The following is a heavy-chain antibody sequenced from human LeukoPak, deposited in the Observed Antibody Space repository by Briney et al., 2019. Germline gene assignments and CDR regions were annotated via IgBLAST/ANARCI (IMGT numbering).Heavy chain of an antibody. V-gene: IGHV4-39*01. J-gene: IGHJ5*02. D-gene: IGHD3-3*01. Sequence: SETLSLTCTVSGGSISSSSYYWGWIRQPPGKGLEWIGSIYYSGSTYYNPSLKSRVTISVDTSKNQFSLKLSSVTAADTAVFYCARHVFLYYDFWSGYDNWFDPWGQGTLVTVSS. CDR1: GGSISSSSYY. CDR3: ARHVFLYYDFWSGYDNWFDP. CDR2: IYYSGST.